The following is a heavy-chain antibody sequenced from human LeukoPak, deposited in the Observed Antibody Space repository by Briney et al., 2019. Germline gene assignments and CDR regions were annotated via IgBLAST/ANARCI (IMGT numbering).Heavy chain of an antibody. V-gene: IGHV4-31*03. Sequence: SQTLSLTCTVSGGSISSGGYYWGWIRQHPGKGLEWIGHIYYSGNTYYNPSLKSRVTISVDTSKNQFSLKLSSVTAADTAVYYCARDPYGSIDYWGQGTLVTVSS. CDR1: GGSISSGGYY. D-gene: IGHD3-10*01. CDR3: ARDPYGSIDY. J-gene: IGHJ4*02. CDR2: IYYSGNT.